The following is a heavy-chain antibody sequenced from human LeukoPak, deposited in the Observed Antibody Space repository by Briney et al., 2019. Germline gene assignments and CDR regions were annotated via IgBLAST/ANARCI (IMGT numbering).Heavy chain of an antibody. J-gene: IGHJ5*02. Sequence: GGSLRLACAAYGFIFSQYSMNWVRQAPGKGLDWISHIRSSSETFYADSVKGRFTISRDNARNSLYLQMNNLRGEDTAIYYCARDAGNSGYGCDLWGQGTLVNVSS. V-gene: IGHV3-48*01. CDR2: IRSSSET. CDR1: GFIFSQYS. D-gene: IGHD5-12*01. CDR3: ARDAGNSGYGCDL.